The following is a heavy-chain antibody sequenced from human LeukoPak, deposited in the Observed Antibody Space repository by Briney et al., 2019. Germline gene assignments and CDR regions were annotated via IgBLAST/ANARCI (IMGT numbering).Heavy chain of an antibody. CDR3: ARVGRAAGYFDY. CDR1: GFTFSSYS. V-gene: IGHV3-21*01. Sequence: GGSLRLSCAASGFTFSSYSMNWVRQAPGKGLEWVSSISSSSSYIYYADSVKGRFTISRDNAKNSLYLQMNSLRAEDTAVYYCARVGRAAGYFDYWGQGTLDTVSS. D-gene: IGHD6-13*01. J-gene: IGHJ4*02. CDR2: ISSSSSYI.